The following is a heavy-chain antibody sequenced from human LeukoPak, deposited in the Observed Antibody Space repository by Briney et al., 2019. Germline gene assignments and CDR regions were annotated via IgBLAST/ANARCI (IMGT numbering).Heavy chain of an antibody. V-gene: IGHV1-69*13. CDR3: ARGGVPGAGNWFDP. CDR1: GGTFSSYA. CDR2: IIPIFGTA. Sequence: SVKVSCKASGGTFSSYAISWVRQAPGQGLEWMGGIIPIFGTANYAQKFQGRVTITADESTSTAYMELSSLRSEDTAVYYCARGGVPGAGNWFDPWGQGALVTVSS. D-gene: IGHD1-1*01. J-gene: IGHJ5*02.